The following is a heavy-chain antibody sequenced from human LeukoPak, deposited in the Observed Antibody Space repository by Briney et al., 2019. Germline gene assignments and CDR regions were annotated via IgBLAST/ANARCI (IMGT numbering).Heavy chain of an antibody. V-gene: IGHV4-59*12. D-gene: IGHD3-10*01. CDR1: GGSISSYY. CDR2: IYYSGST. CDR3: ARDGGPYYYGSGSYDY. Sequence: SETLSLTCTVSGGSISSYYWSWIRQPPGKGLEWIGYIYYSGSTHYNPSLKSRVTISVDTSKNQFSLKLSSVTAADTAVYYCARDGGPYYYGSGSYDYWGQGTLVTVSS. J-gene: IGHJ4*02.